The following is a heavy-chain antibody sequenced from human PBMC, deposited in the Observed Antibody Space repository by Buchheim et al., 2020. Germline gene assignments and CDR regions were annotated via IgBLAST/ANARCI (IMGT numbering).Heavy chain of an antibody. D-gene: IGHD3-16*01. CDR2: ISNSGSDV. CDR1: GFTFSDHY. Sequence: QVQLVESGGGLFKPGGSLRLACAASGFTFSDHYMSWIRQAPGKGLEWVSHISNSGSDVFYADSVKGRFTISRDNAKNSMYLQMNSLRAEDTAVYFCARRRLAINAGFDYWGQGSL. V-gene: IGHV3-11*01. J-gene: IGHJ4*02. CDR3: ARRRLAINAGFDY.